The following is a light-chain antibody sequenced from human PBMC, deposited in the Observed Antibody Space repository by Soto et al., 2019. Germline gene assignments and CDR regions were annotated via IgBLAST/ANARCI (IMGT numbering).Light chain of an antibody. V-gene: IGKV1-5*03. Sequence: DIQMTQSPSTLSASVGDIASITFMASQTVYDWLAWYQHKPGQAPRLLIYEASTLESGVPPRFSARGSGTEFTLTISSLQPEDFATYYCQQYNLFSGTFGQGTKVDIK. CDR1: QTVYDW. CDR2: EAS. CDR3: QQYNLFSGT. J-gene: IGKJ1*01.